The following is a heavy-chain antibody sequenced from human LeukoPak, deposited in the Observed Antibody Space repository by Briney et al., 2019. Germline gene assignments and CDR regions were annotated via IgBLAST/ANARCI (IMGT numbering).Heavy chain of an antibody. J-gene: IGHJ4*02. Sequence: SETLSLTCTVSGGSISSGGYYWSWIRQHPGKGLECIGYIYNSGSTYYNPFLRSLVTISVDTSKNQFSMKLSSATAAETAVYCCARETRGINYFDYWGQGTLVTVSS. CDR1: GGSISSGGYY. V-gene: IGHV4-31*01. CDR3: ARETRGINYFDY. D-gene: IGHD2-15*01. CDR2: IYNSGST.